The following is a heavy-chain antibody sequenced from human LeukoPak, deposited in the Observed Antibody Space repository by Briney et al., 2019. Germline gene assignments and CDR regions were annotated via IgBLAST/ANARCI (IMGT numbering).Heavy chain of an antibody. J-gene: IGHJ3*02. Sequence: GGSLRLSCAASGFTVSSNYMSWVRQAPGKGLEWVSVIYSGGSTYYADSVKGRFTISRHNSKNTLYLQMNSLRAEDTAVYYCAREVQVVVTPRQVDAFDIWSQGTMVTVSS. CDR1: GFTVSSNY. CDR3: AREVQVVVTPRQVDAFDI. D-gene: IGHD2-2*01. CDR2: IYSGGST. V-gene: IGHV3-53*04.